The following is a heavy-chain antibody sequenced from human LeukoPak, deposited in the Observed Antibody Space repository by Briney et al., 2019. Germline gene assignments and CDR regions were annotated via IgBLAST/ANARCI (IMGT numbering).Heavy chain of an antibody. D-gene: IGHD3-22*01. Sequence: GASVKVSCKASGYTFTSYGISWVRQAPGQGLEWIGWISAYNGNTNYAQKLQGRVTMTTDTSTSTAYMELRSLRSDDTAVYYCARDGGDDSSGYPPDYWGQGTLVTVSS. J-gene: IGHJ4*02. CDR1: GYTFTSYG. V-gene: IGHV1-18*01. CDR2: ISAYNGNT. CDR3: ARDGGDDSSGYPPDY.